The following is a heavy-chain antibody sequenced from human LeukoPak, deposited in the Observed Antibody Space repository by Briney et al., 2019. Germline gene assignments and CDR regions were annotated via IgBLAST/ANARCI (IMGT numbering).Heavy chain of an antibody. CDR1: GGSISSYY. D-gene: IGHD5-12*01. J-gene: IGHJ5*02. V-gene: IGHV4-59*01. CDR2: IYYSGST. CDR3: ARETRTSGYDLIDL. Sequence: PSETLSLTCTVSGGSISSYYWSWIRQPPGRGLEWIGYIYYSGSTNYNPSLKSRVTISVDTSKNQFSLKLSFVTTADTAVYYCARETRTSGYDLIDLWGQGTLVTVSS.